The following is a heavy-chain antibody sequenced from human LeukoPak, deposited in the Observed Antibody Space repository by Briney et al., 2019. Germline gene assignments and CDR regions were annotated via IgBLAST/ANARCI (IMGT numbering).Heavy chain of an antibody. V-gene: IGHV3-7*03. CDR1: GFSFGKYW. Sequence: GGYLRLYCVASGFSFGKYWMSWVRQAPGKGLEWVANIKLDGSEKNYVDSVKGRFTISRDNTKNSLYLQMNSLRAEDTAVFYCARDQYDTWSRRGNFDSWGQGTLVIVSS. D-gene: IGHD3/OR15-3a*01. J-gene: IGHJ4*02. CDR2: IKLDGSEK. CDR3: ARDQYDTWSRRGNFDS.